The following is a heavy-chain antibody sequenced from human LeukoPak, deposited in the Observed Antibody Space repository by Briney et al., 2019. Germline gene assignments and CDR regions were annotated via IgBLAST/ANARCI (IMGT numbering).Heavy chain of an antibody. CDR1: GFTFSGSA. CDR2: IRSKANSYAT. J-gene: IGHJ4*02. D-gene: IGHD1-26*01. V-gene: IGHV3-73*01. CDR3: TSSRLGAINFYY. Sequence: GGSLRLSCAASGFTFSGSAMHWVRQASGKGLEWVGRIRSKANSYATAYAASVKGRFTISRDDSKNTAYLQMNSLKTEDTAVYYCTSSRLGAINFYYWGQGTLVTVSS.